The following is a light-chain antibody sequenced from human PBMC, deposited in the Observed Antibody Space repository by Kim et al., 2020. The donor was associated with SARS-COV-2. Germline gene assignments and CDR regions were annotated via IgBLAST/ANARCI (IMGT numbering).Light chain of an antibody. CDR1: QTIHRY. Sequence: SLSPGERATLSCRASQTIHRYLSWFQQKPGQVPRLLIYDASNRATGIPARFSGSGSGTDFTLTISSLEPEDFALYYCQQRSDWRLTFGGGTKVEI. V-gene: IGKV3-11*01. CDR3: QQRSDWRLT. J-gene: IGKJ4*01. CDR2: DAS.